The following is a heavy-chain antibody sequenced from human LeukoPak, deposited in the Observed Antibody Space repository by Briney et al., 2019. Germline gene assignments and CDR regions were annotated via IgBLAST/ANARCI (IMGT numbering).Heavy chain of an antibody. CDR2: IIPILGIA. Sequence: GASVKVSCKASGGTFSSYAISWVRQAPGQGLEWMGRIIPILGIANCAQKFQGRVTITADKSTSTAYMELSSLRSEDTAVYYCAREYYGSGSATDLNWFDPWGQGTLVTVSS. V-gene: IGHV1-69*04. D-gene: IGHD3-10*01. J-gene: IGHJ5*02. CDR3: AREYYGSGSATDLNWFDP. CDR1: GGTFSSYA.